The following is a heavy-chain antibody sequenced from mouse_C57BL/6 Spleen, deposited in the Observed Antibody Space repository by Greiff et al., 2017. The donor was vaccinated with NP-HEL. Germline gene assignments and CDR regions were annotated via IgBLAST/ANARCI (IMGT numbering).Heavy chain of an antibody. J-gene: IGHJ3*01. CDR1: GFTFSDYG. D-gene: IGHD1-1*01. CDR3: ARPYGSSYDWFAY. V-gene: IGHV5-17*01. Sequence: EVQLVESGGGLVKPGGSLKLSCAASGFTFSDYGMHWVRQAPAKGLEWVAYISSGSSTIYYAATVKGRFTISSDNAKNTLFLQMTSLRSEDTAMYYCARPYGSSYDWFAYWGQGTLVTVSA. CDR2: ISSGSSTI.